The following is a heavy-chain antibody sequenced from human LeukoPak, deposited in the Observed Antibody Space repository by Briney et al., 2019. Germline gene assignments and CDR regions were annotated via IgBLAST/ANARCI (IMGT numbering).Heavy chain of an antibody. Sequence: GGSLRLSCAASGFTFSSYGMHWVRQAPGKGLEWVAVIWYDGSNKYYADSVKGRFTISRDNSKNTLYLQMNSLKSEDTAVYYCTTVDSRVVNTFDVWGQGTTVTVSS. V-gene: IGHV3-33*01. CDR2: IWYDGSNK. D-gene: IGHD3-22*01. J-gene: IGHJ3*01. CDR1: GFTFSSYG. CDR3: TTVDSRVVNTFDV.